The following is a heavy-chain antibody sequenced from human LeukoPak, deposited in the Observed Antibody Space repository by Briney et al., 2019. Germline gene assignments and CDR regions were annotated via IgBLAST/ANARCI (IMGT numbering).Heavy chain of an antibody. Sequence: GGSLRLSCAASGFIFNTYVMHWVRQAPGKGLEWLAFIRYDGSNKNYADSVRGRFTISRDNSNHTLYLQMNSLRAEDTAVYYCAKDWYDYVWGSYPVDNWGQGTLVTVSS. CDR3: AKDWYDYVWGSYPVDN. J-gene: IGHJ4*02. D-gene: IGHD3-16*02. CDR2: IRYDGSNK. V-gene: IGHV3-30*02. CDR1: GFIFNTYV.